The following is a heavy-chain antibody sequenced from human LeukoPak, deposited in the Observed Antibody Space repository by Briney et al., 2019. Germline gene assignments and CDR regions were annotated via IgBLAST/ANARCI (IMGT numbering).Heavy chain of an antibody. D-gene: IGHD3-10*01. CDR1: GFTLSSYT. CDR2: SSSSGSTI. V-gene: IGHV3-48*03. J-gene: IGHJ5*02. Sequence: GGSLRLSCVASGFTLSSYTMNWVRQAPGKGLEWIAYSSSSGSTIYYAASVKGRFTISRDNAKNSLFLQVNSLRGEDTAVYYCARAVVHWLDPWGQGTLVSVSS. CDR3: ARAVVHWLDP.